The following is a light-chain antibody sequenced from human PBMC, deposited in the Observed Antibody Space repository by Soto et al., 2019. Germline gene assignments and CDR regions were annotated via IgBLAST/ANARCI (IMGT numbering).Light chain of an antibody. CDR3: QHLDSYST. V-gene: IGKV1-9*01. J-gene: IGKJ5*01. CDR1: QGISSY. Sequence: DIQLTQSPSFLSASVGDRVTITCRASQGISSYLAWYQQKPGKAPKLLIYAASTLQSGVPSRFSGSGSGTEFTLQISRLQPEDFATYYCQHLDSYSTFGQGTRLEIK. CDR2: AAS.